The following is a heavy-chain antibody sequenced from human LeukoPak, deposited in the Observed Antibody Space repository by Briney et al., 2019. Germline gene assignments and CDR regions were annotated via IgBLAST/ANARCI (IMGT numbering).Heavy chain of an antibody. CDR3: ARVDCSSTSCYFDFQH. J-gene: IGHJ1*01. Sequence: RASVTASCTASGYTFTSYGISWVRQAPGQGLEWMGWISAYNGNTNYAQKLQGRVTMTTDTSTSTAYMELRSLRSDDTAVYYCARVDCSSTSCYFDFQHWGQGTLVTVSS. CDR2: ISAYNGNT. V-gene: IGHV1-18*01. CDR1: GYTFTSYG. D-gene: IGHD2-2*01.